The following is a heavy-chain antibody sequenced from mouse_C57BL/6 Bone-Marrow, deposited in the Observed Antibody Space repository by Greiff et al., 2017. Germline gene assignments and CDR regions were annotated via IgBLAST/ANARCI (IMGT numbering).Heavy chain of an antibody. CDR1: GYSFTDYN. V-gene: IGHV1-39*01. D-gene: IGHD2-5*01. J-gene: IGHJ4*01. CDR2: INPNYGTT. CDR3: ARCSNYVFYYAMDY. Sequence: EVKLQESGPELVKPGASVKISCKASGYSFTDYNMNWVKQSNGKSLEWIGVINPNYGTTSYNQKFKGKATLTVDQSSSTAYMQLNSLTSEDSAVYYCARCSNYVFYYAMDYWGQGTSVTVSS.